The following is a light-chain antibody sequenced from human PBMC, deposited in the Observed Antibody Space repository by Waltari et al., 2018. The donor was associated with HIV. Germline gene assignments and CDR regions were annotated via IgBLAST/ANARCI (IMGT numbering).Light chain of an antibody. V-gene: IGLV1-44*01. J-gene: IGLJ2*01. CDR1: MSNIGTDS. CDR3: AALDDRMSGYVV. Sequence: QSGLTQPPSASGAPGQRVIISCSGSMSNIGTDSGNWYQQLPGTAPKLLSYINDQRPSGVPDRFSGSKSGTSASLAISGLQSEDEATYYCAALDDRMSGYVVFGGGTKLTVL. CDR2: IND.